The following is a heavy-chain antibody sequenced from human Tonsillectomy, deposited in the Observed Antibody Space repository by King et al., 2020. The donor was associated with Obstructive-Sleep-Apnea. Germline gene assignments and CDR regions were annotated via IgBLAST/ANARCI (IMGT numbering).Heavy chain of an antibody. Sequence: DVQLVESGGGLVKPGGSLRLSCEASGFTFSKTWMSWVRQAPGKGLEWIGRIKIKNDGGTIDYAAPVKGRFIISRDDSESTVYLQMNSLKTEDTAVYYCTTDPRDWGQGTLVTVSA. D-gene: IGHD3-10*01. CDR1: GFTFSKTW. J-gene: IGHJ4*02. CDR2: IKIKNDGGTI. CDR3: TTDPRD. V-gene: IGHV3-15*01.